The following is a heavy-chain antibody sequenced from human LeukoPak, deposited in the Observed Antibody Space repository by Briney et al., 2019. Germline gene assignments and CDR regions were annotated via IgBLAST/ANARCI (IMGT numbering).Heavy chain of an antibody. CDR3: ARGDDTIAARPPRQGFDY. CDR1: GFTFSSYS. V-gene: IGHV3-21*01. CDR2: ISSGSGYM. Sequence: PGGSLRLSCAASGFTFSSYSMNWVRQAPGKGLEWVSSISSGSGYMYYADSVKGRFTISRDNAKNSLYLQMSSLRADDTALYYCARGDDTIAARPPRQGFDYWGQGTLVTVSS. D-gene: IGHD6-6*01. J-gene: IGHJ4*02.